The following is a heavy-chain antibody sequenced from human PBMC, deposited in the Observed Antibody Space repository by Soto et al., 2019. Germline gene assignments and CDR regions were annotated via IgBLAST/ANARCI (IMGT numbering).Heavy chain of an antibody. CDR3: KTVFEY. CDR2: IDGVGTGT. Sequence: EVQLVQSGGGSVQPGGSLRLSCAASGFTFTNYWMHWVRQVPGKGLVCVSRIDGVGTGTSYSDSVRGRFTISRDNAENTLYLHMNRLISEDTAVYYCKTVFEYWGQGTPVTVYS. CDR1: GFTFTNYW. V-gene: IGHV3-74*01. J-gene: IGHJ4*02.